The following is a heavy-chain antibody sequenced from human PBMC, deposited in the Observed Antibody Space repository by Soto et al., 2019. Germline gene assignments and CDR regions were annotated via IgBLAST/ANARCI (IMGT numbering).Heavy chain of an antibody. V-gene: IGHV1-69*01. CDR1: GGTFSSYA. CDR2: IIPIFGTA. D-gene: IGHD1-20*01. Sequence: QVQLVQSGAEVTKPGSSVKVSCKASGGTFSSYAISSVRQAPGQGLEWMGGIIPIFGTANYAQTFQGRVTITADEATSTGYMELSSLRSEETAVYYCAIYNLNPTNWFDPWGQGTLVTVSS. CDR3: AIYNLNPTNWFDP. J-gene: IGHJ5*02.